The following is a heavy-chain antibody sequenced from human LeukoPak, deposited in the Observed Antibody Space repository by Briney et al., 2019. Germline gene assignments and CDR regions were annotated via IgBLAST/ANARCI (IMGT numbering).Heavy chain of an antibody. J-gene: IGHJ3*02. V-gene: IGHV4-59*08. Sequence: SETLSLTCTVSGGSISSYYWSWIRQPPGKGLEWIGYIYYSGSTNYNPSLKSRVTISVDTSKNQFSLKLSSVTAADTAVYYCARHEASRYFDWSIRDAFDIWGQGTMVTVSS. CDR3: ARHEASRYFDWSIRDAFDI. CDR1: GGSISSYY. D-gene: IGHD3-9*01. CDR2: IYYSGST.